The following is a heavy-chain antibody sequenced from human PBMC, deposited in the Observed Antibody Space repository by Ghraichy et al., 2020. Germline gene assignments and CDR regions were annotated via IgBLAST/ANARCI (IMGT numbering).Heavy chain of an antibody. J-gene: IGHJ4*02. CDR3: ARQSYDSSGPIDY. Sequence: SETLSLTCTVSGGSISSGGYYWSWIRQHPGKGLEWIGYIYYSGSTYYNPSLKSRVTISVDTSKNQFSLKLSSVTAADTAVYYCARQSYDSSGPIDYWGQGTLVTVSS. V-gene: IGHV4-31*03. CDR2: IYYSGST. D-gene: IGHD3-22*01. CDR1: GGSISSGGYY.